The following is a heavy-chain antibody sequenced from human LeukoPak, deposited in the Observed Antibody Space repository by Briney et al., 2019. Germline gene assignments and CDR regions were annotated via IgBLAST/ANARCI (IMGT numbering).Heavy chain of an antibody. CDR3: ARDRGYYYDSSGL. CDR1: GFTFSSYA. CDR2: IYSGGST. J-gene: IGHJ4*02. V-gene: IGHV3-66*01. Sequence: GGSLRLSCAASGFTFSSYAMSWVRQAPGKGLEWVSVIYSGGSTYYADSVKGRFTISRDNSKNMLYLQMNSLRAEDTAVYYCARDRGYYYDSSGLWGQGTLVTVSS. D-gene: IGHD3-22*01.